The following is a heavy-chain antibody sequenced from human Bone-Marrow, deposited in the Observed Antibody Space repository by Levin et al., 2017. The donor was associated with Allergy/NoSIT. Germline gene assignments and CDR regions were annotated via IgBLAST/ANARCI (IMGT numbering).Heavy chain of an antibody. CDR2: INPRDANT. D-gene: IGHD2-21*01. V-gene: IGHV1-46*01. CDR3: ARDGGVVEEDRGFDY. Sequence: GESLKISCKASGYSFTNYYIHWVRQAPGQGLEWMGLINPRDANTRYAQKFQGRVTLTRDTSTSTVYMQLSGLRSEDTATYYCARDGGVVEEDRGFDYWGQGTLVTVSS. CDR1: GYSFTNYY. J-gene: IGHJ4*02.